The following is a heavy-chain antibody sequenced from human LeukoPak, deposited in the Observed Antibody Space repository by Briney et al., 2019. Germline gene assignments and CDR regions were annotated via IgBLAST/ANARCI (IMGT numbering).Heavy chain of an antibody. CDR2: ISHAGST. CDR3: ARDMTTTPGAYDY. D-gene: IGHD4-11*01. Sequence: SEPLPLPRAVSGGQFNGHYWSWMRQSTGKGLEWIGEISHAGSTTYNPSLKSRVIISLDTSKNHFSLSLTSLTAADTAVYHCARDMTTTPGAYDYWGQGALVAVSS. V-gene: IGHV4-34*01. CDR1: GGQFNGHY. J-gene: IGHJ4*02.